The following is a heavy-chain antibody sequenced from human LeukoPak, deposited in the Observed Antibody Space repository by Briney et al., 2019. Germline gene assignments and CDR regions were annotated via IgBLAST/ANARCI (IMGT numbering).Heavy chain of an antibody. CDR3: ATTPGEVTG. D-gene: IGHD2-21*02. V-gene: IGHV1-2*07. Sequence: GASVKVSCKASGYTFTTDYVHWVRQAPGQGLEWMGWINPSSGGTDYAHKFQGRVTMTRDTSINTAYMELSGLTSDDTAVYYCATTPGEVTGWGQGTLVTVSS. CDR2: INPSSGGT. J-gene: IGHJ4*02. CDR1: GYTFTTDY.